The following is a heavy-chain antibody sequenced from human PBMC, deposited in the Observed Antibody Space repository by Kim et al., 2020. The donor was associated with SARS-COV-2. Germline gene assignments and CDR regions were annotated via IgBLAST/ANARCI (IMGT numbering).Heavy chain of an antibody. CDR3: ARENYGDYYYGMDV. D-gene: IGHD4-17*01. Sequence: ADSVKGRFTISRDNSKNTLYLQMNSLRAEDTAVYYCARENYGDYYYGMDVWGQGTTVTVSS. J-gene: IGHJ6*02. V-gene: IGHV3-66*01.